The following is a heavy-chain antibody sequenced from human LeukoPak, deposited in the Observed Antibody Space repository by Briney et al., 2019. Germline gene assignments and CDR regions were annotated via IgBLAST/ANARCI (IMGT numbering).Heavy chain of an antibody. V-gene: IGHV1-18*01. CDR3: ARDTTIAVAGVFDY. Sequence: ASVKVSCKASGYTFTSYGISWVRQAPGQVLEWMGWISAYNGNTNYAQKLQGRVTMTTDTSTSTAYMELRSLRSDDTAVYYCARDTTIAVAGVFDYWGQGTLVTVSS. J-gene: IGHJ4*02. CDR1: GYTFTSYG. CDR2: ISAYNGNT. D-gene: IGHD6-19*01.